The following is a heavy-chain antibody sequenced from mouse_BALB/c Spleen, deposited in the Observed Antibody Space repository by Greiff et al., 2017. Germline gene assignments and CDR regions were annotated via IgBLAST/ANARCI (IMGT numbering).Heavy chain of an antibody. CDR3: ARPTMITTGFAY. CDR2: ILPGSGST. Sequence: QVHVKQSGAELMKPGASVKISCKATGYTFSSYWIEWVKQRPGHGLEWIGEILPGSGSTNYNEKFKGKATFTADTSSNTAYMQLSSLTSEDSAVYYCARPTMITTGFAYWGQGTLVTVSA. CDR1: GYTFSSYW. D-gene: IGHD2-4*01. J-gene: IGHJ3*01. V-gene: IGHV1-9*01.